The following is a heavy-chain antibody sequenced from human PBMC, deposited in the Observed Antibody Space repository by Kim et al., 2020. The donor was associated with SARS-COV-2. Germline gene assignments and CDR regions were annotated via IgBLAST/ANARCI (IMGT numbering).Heavy chain of an antibody. V-gene: IGHV3-23*03. Sequence: GGSLRLSCAASGFTFSSYAMSWVRQAPGKGLEWVSVIYSGGSSTYYADSVKGRFTISRDNSKNTLYLQMNSLRAEDTAVYYCAKVFRGMATIRWGTLDYWGQGTLVTVSS. J-gene: IGHJ4*02. D-gene: IGHD5-12*01. CDR3: AKVFRGMATIRWGTLDY. CDR2: IYSGGSST. CDR1: GFTFSSYA.